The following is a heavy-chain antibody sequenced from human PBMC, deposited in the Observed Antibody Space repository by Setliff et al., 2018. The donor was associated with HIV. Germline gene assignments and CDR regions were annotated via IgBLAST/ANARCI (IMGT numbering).Heavy chain of an antibody. CDR3: ARPLTTSYYFWGDAFGF. CDR1: GDAISNGLY. J-gene: IGHJ3*01. Sequence: SETLSLTCTVSGDAISNGLYWGWIRQPPGKGLEWIGTVSDSGSGHYNPPLNSRVTISVDTSKSQFSLKLTSVTAADTAVYYCARPLTTSYYFWGDAFGFWGQGTMGTVSS. D-gene: IGHD3-10*02. V-gene: IGHV4-38-2*02. CDR2: VSDSGSG.